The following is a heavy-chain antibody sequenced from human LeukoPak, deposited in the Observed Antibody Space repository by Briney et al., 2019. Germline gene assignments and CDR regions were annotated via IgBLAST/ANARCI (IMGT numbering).Heavy chain of an antibody. CDR3: VRHRIVGATTMVDDFDI. CDR1: GYSFSSYW. D-gene: IGHD1-26*01. CDR2: IYPGDSDT. Sequence: GESLKISCKASGYSFSSYWIAWVRQMPGKGLEWMGIIYPGDSDTRYSPSFQGQVTISVDRSTSNAYLQWSSLKASDTAVYYCVRHRIVGATTMVDDFDIWGQGTMVTVSS. V-gene: IGHV5-51*01. J-gene: IGHJ3*02.